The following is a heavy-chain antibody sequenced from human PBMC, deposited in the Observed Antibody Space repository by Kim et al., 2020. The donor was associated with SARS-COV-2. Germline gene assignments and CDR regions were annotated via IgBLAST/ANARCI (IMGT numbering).Heavy chain of an antibody. J-gene: IGHJ4*02. Sequence: SVKVSCKASGGTFSSYAISWVRQAPGQGLEWMVGIIPIFGTANYAQKFQGRVTITADKSTSTAYMELSSLRSEDTAVYYCARDSYWFGEPHDYWGQGTLVTVSS. D-gene: IGHD3-10*01. CDR3: ARDSYWFGEPHDY. CDR1: GGTFSSYA. V-gene: IGHV1-69*06. CDR2: IIPIFGTA.